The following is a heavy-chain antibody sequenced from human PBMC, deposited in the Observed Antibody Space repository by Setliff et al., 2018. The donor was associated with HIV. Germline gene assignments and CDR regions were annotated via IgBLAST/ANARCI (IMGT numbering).Heavy chain of an antibody. Sequence: PGGSLRLSCAASGFTFSTYTMHWVRQAPGKGLEWVSSISSSSTYIYYGDSLKGRFTISRDNAKNSLYLQMNSLRAEDTAVYYCARDGADSGWDFDYWGQGTLVT. CDR3: ARDGADSGWDFDY. J-gene: IGHJ4*02. D-gene: IGHD6-19*01. CDR2: ISSSSTYI. V-gene: IGHV3-21*01. CDR1: GFTFSTYT.